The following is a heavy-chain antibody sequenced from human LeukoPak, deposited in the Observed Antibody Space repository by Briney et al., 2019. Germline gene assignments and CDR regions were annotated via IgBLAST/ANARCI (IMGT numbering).Heavy chain of an antibody. CDR1: GFTFSDYF. D-gene: IGHD3-10*01. Sequence: PGGSLRLSCAASGFTFSDYFMSWIRQAPGKGLEWLSYISSSTSYTNYADSVKGRFTISRDNAKSSLYLQMNSLRAEDTAVYYCARDHGFGESYFDYWGQGTLVTVSS. CDR2: ISSSTSYT. V-gene: IGHV3-11*05. CDR3: ARDHGFGESYFDY. J-gene: IGHJ4*02.